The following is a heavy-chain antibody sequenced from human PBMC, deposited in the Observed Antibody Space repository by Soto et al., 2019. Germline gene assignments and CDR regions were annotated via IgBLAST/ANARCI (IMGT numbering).Heavy chain of an antibody. CDR3: ASGYYDSSGYSIDY. Sequence: SVKVSCKSSGGTFNSFAFSWVRQAPGEGLEWMGGLIVILGSTNYAQKFEGRVTITADEASSTAYMEVSDLRSEGTALYFCASGYYDSSGYSIDYWGQGTQVTVSS. D-gene: IGHD3-22*01. CDR2: LIVILGST. V-gene: IGHV1-69*13. J-gene: IGHJ4*02. CDR1: GGTFNSFA.